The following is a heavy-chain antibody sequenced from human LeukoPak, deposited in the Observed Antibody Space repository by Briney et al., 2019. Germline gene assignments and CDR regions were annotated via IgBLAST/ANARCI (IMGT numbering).Heavy chain of an antibody. CDR3: ARLSDPSKSPGPLDI. CDR2: IIPIFGTA. J-gene: IGHJ6*04. D-gene: IGHD4-11*01. CDR1: GDTFNSCA. V-gene: IGHV1-69*01. Sequence: SVTVSYKASGDTFNSCALSWVRLAPGRGREWMGGIIPIFGTANYAQRFLGRVTITSDESTSTAYMEINSLTSEDTAVYYCARLSDPSKSPGPLDIWGKGTTVTVSS.